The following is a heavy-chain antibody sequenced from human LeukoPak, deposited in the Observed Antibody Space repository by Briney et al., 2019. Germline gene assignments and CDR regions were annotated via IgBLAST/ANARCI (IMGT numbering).Heavy chain of an antibody. Sequence: PGGSLRLSCAASGSTFSDYWMSWVRQAPGKGLEWVANIKQDGNEKYYVDAVKGRFTVSRDNAKNSLYLQLNSLRAEDTALHYCATHNDWRYDYWGQGTLVTVSS. CDR2: IKQDGNEK. J-gene: IGHJ4*02. CDR3: ATHNDWRYDY. V-gene: IGHV3-7*01. CDR1: GSTFSDYW. D-gene: IGHD2-21*01.